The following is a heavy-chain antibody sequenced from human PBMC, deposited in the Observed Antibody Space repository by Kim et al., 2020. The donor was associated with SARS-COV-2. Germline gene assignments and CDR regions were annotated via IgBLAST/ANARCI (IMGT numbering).Heavy chain of an antibody. D-gene: IGHD3-10*01. J-gene: IGHJ4*02. V-gene: IGHV3-74*01. Sequence: GGSLRLSCAASGFSFSSYWMHWVRQVPGKGLVWVSRTNEDGSTTNYADSVRGRFTISRDNAENTLFLQMNSLTAEDTAVYYCARDLSGAADYWGQGTLVTVPS. CDR3: ARDLSGAADY. CDR2: TNEDGSTT. CDR1: GFSFSSYW.